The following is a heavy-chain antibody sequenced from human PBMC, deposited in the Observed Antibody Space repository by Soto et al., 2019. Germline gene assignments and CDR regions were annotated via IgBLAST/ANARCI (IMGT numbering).Heavy chain of an antibody. CDR3: ARQTGIVVGWFDP. CDR1: GFTVSSNY. J-gene: IGHJ5*02. V-gene: IGHV3-66*04. Sequence: GGSLRLSCAASGFTVSSNYMSWVRQAPGKGLEWVSVIYSGGSTYYADSVKGRFTISRDNSKNTLYLQMNSLRAEDTAVYYCARQTGIVVGWFDPWGQGTLVTVSS. CDR2: IYSGGST. D-gene: IGHD1-1*01.